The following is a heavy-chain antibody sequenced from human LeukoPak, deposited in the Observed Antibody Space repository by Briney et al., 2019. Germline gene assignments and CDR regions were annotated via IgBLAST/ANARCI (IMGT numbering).Heavy chain of an antibody. CDR1: GFTFSNAW. Sequence: GGSLRLSCAASGFTFSNAWMSWVRQAPGKGLEWVGRIKSKADGGTTGYAAPVKGRFTISRDNSKNTLYLQMNSLRAEDTAVYYCAKVRIRGSTSWAFDIWGQGTMVTVSS. CDR2: IKSKADGGTT. V-gene: IGHV3-15*01. J-gene: IGHJ3*02. CDR3: AKVRIRGSTSWAFDI. D-gene: IGHD3-10*01.